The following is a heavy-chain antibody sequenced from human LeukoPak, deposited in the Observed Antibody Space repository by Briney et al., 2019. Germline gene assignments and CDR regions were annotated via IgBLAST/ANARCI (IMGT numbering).Heavy chain of an antibody. J-gene: IGHJ4*02. CDR3: ARPLSGYSSSVGY. D-gene: IGHD6-6*01. CDR2: INSDGSST. Sequence: GGSLTLSCAASGFTFSSYWMHWVRRAPGKGVVWVSRINSDGSSTTYADSVKGRFTISRDNAKNTLYLQMNSLRAEDTAVYYCARPLSGYSSSVGYWGQGTLVTVSS. V-gene: IGHV3-74*01. CDR1: GFTFSSYW.